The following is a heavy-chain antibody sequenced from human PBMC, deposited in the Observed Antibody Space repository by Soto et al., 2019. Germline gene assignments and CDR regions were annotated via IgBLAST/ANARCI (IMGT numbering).Heavy chain of an antibody. CDR1: GGTFSSYA. CDR2: IIPFIGTA. D-gene: IGHD4-4*01. V-gene: IGHV1-69*18. CDR3: ARVVMTTVPASYYYGMXV. J-gene: IGHJ6*02. Sequence: QVQLVQSGAEVKKPGSSVTVSCKASGGTFSSYAISWVRQAPGQGLEWMGRIIPFIGTANYAQNFQGRVTITSDESTRTAYMELTSLRSEXTAVYYCARVVMTTVPASYYYGMXVWG.